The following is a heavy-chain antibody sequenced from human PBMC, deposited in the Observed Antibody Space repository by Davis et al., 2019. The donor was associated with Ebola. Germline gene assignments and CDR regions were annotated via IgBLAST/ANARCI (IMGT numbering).Heavy chain of an antibody. CDR3: ARGLGQYSRTFDY. V-gene: IGHV4-34*01. Sequence: SETLSLTCAVYGGSFSGYYWSWIRQPPGKGLEWIGEINHSGNTNYNPSLKSRVTLSVDTSKNQFSVKLGSVTAADTAVYYCARGLGQYSRTFDYWGQGTLVTVSS. J-gene: IGHJ4*02. D-gene: IGHD6-6*01. CDR2: INHSGNT. CDR1: GGSFSGYY.